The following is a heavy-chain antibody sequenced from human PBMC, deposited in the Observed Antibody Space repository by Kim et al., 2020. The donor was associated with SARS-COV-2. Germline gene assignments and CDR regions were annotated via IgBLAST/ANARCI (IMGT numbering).Heavy chain of an antibody. Sequence: SETLSLTCTVSGGSVNSGDYYWSWIRQVPGKGLEWIGNIYYTGSTYYNPSLKSRISMSVDTSNNQISLKLRSVTVADTAVYSCARAPRGASGWFDPWGQGTLVTVSS. J-gene: IGHJ5*02. CDR1: GGSVNSGDYY. D-gene: IGHD3-10*01. CDR2: IYYTGST. V-gene: IGHV4-31*03. CDR3: ARAPRGASGWFDP.